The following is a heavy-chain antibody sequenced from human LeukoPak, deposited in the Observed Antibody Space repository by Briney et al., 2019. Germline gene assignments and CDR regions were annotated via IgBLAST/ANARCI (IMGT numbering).Heavy chain of an antibody. CDR2: INSDGSST. Sequence: GGSLRLSCAASGFTFSSYWRHWVRQAPGKGLVWVSRINSDGSSTSYADSVKGRFTISRDNAKNTLYLQMNSLRAEDTAVYYCARGAPPRYCSGGSCGDYWGQGTLVTVSS. J-gene: IGHJ4*02. CDR3: ARGAPPRYCSGGSCGDY. V-gene: IGHV3-74*01. D-gene: IGHD2-15*01. CDR1: GFTFSSYW.